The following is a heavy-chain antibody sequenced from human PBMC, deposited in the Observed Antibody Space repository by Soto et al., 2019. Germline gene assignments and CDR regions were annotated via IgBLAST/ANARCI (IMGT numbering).Heavy chain of an antibody. Sequence: PGGSLRLSCAASGFTFSSYSMNWVRQAPGKGLEWVSSISSSSSYIYYADSVKGRFTISRDNAKNSLYLQMNSLRAEDTAVYYCARMDGCSSTSCPPCWGQGTLVTVSS. D-gene: IGHD2-2*01. CDR2: ISSSSSYI. CDR1: GFTFSSYS. J-gene: IGHJ4*02. CDR3: ARMDGCSSTSCPPC. V-gene: IGHV3-21*01.